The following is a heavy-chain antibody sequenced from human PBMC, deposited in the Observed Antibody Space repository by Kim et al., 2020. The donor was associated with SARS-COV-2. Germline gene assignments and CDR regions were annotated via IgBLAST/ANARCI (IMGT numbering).Heavy chain of an antibody. V-gene: IGHV3-23*01. Sequence: GGSLRLSCAASGFSFSSYAMSWVRQAPGKGLEWVSSISGDSAKSYYADSVKGRFTISRDNSKSTLYLQMDNLRAEDTAVYYCAKITAIFSTGSVYRGQGTLVTVSS. CDR2: ISGDSAKS. CDR1: GFSFSSYA. D-gene: IGHD3-10*01. CDR3: AKITAIFSTGSVY. J-gene: IGHJ4*02.